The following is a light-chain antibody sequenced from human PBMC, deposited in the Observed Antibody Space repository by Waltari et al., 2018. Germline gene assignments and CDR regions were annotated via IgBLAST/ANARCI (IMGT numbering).Light chain of an antibody. CDR3: QHYNNWPYT. CDR2: GAV. CDR1: QIVRSN. Sequence: EIVMTQSPGTLSVSPGERATPSCRASQIVRSNFAWYQQKPGQAPRLIIYGAVTRGTDVPARFSASGSGTEFTLTISSVQSEDFAVYYCQHYNNWPYTFGQGTKLEI. V-gene: IGKV3-15*01. J-gene: IGKJ2*01.